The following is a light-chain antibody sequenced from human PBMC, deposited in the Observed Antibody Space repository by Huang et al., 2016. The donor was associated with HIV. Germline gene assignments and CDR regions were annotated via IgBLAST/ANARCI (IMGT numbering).Light chain of an antibody. V-gene: IGKV3-15*01. CDR3: QQYNDWPLT. J-gene: IGKJ4*01. CDR2: GAS. Sequence: EIVMTQSPVTLSVSPGERVTLSCRASQSLYSNLAWYQHKPGQAPRVLIPGASTRATGIPARFSGSGSGTEFSLTISSLESEDFAVYYCQQYNDWPLTFGGGTTVDI. CDR1: QSLYSN.